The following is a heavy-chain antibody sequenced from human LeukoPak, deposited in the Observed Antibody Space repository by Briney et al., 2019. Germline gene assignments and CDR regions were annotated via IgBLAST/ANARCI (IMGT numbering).Heavy chain of an antibody. CDR1: GGSFSGYF. Sequence: SETLSLTCAVYGGSFSGYFWNWIRQPPGKGLAWIGEINHSGITNYNLSLKSRVTISVDMPKNQFFLRLSSLTAADTAVYYCARQESDGRYFDYWGQGSLVTVSS. V-gene: IGHV4-34*01. J-gene: IGHJ4*02. CDR3: ARQESDGRYFDY. CDR2: INHSGIT. D-gene: IGHD3-10*01.